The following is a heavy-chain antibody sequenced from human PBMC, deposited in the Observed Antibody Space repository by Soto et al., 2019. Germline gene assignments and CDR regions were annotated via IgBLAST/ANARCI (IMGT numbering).Heavy chain of an antibody. Sequence: QVQLVESGGGVVQPGRSLRLSCAASGFTFTAFAVHWVRQAPGKGLEWVAVISYDGRQSRYADSVRGRLTLSRANSKTTVFLQMNSLTTEDTAIYYCAKDRYFDSYPFDYWGQGTRVTVSS. CDR2: ISYDGRQS. D-gene: IGHD3-9*01. V-gene: IGHV3-30*04. CDR1: GFTFTAFA. CDR3: AKDRYFDSYPFDY. J-gene: IGHJ4*02.